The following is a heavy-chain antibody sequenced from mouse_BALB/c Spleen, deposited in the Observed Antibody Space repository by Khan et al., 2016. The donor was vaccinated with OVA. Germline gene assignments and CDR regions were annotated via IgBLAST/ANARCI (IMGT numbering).Heavy chain of an antibody. CDR1: GYTFTSYV. CDR2: ISPNSDGS. CDR3: LRSLYYYGSAYEGFAY. J-gene: IGHJ3*01. V-gene: IGHV1S136*01. Sequence: EVELVESGPELVKPGASVKMSCKASGYTFTSYVMHWVKQTPGQGLEWIGYISPNSDGSKYNEKFRGKATLTSDKSSSTAYMVHSSLTSEDSAVYYRLRSLYYYGSAYEGFAYWGQGTLVTVSA. D-gene: IGHD1-1*01.